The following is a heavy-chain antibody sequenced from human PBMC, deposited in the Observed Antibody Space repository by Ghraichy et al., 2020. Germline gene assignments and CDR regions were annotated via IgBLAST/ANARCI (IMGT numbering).Heavy chain of an antibody. CDR1: GFTFSSYA. D-gene: IGHD4-17*01. J-gene: IGHJ4*02. Sequence: GESLNISCAASGFTFSSYAMSWVHQAPGKGLQWVSSIIIRGGNTYYADSVKGRFTISRDNSKNTLHLQMSSLRAEDTAVYYCAKNLDYGDGRGDYFDYWGQGTLVTVSS. CDR2: IIIRGGNT. V-gene: IGHV3-23*01. CDR3: AKNLDYGDGRGDYFDY.